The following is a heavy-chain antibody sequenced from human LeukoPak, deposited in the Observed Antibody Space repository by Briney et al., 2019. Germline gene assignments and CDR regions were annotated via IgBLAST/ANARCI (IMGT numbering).Heavy chain of an antibody. CDR1: GYTFTSYG. CDR3: ARDGGSYLYYYYYYGMDV. D-gene: IGHD1-26*01. J-gene: IGHJ6*02. Sequence: ASVKVSCKASGYTFTSYGISWVRQASGQGLEWMGWISAYNGNTNYAQKLQGRVTMTTDTSTSTAYMELRSLRSDDTAVYYCARDGGSYLYYYYYYGMDVWGQGTTVTVSS. V-gene: IGHV1-18*01. CDR2: ISAYNGNT.